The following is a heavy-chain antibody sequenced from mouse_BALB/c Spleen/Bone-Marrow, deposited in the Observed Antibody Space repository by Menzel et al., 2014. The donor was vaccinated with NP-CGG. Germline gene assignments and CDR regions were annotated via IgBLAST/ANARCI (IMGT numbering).Heavy chain of an antibody. D-gene: IGHD3-3*01. Sequence: QVQLKESGAELVKPGASVKLSCKASGYTFTSYWMHWVKQRPGQGLEWIGEINPSNGRTNYNEKFKTKATLTVDKSSNTAYMQLSRLTSEDSAVYYCARKGADHEDYWGQGTTLTVSS. CDR3: ARKGADHEDY. CDR2: INPSNGRT. V-gene: IGHV1S81*02. J-gene: IGHJ2*01. CDR1: GYTFTSYW.